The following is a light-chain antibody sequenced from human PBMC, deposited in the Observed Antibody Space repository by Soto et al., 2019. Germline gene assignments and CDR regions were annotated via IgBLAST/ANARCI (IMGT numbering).Light chain of an antibody. V-gene: IGLV2-14*03. CDR1: SSDVGGYNY. J-gene: IGLJ1*01. Sequence: QSALTQPASVSGSPGQSITISCTGTSSDVGGYNYVSWYQHHLGKAPKLIIFDVSNRPSGVSNPFSGSKSGNTASLTISALQPEDEADYYCSSYTTSNTRQIVFGTGTKVTLL. CDR3: SSYTTSNTRQIV. CDR2: DVS.